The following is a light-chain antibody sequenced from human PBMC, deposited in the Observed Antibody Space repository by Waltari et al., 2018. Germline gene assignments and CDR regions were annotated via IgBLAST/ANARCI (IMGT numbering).Light chain of an antibody. CDR3: QTWGTGFQV. CDR2: LNSDGSH. CDR1: RGHSNYA. V-gene: IGLV4-69*01. J-gene: IGLJ3*02. Sequence: QLVLTQSPSASASLGASVKLTCTLSRGHSNYAIAWHQQQPEKGPRYLMNLNSDGSHTKGDGIPDRFSGSSSGAERYLTISSLQSDDEADYYCQTWGTGFQVFGGGTKLTVL.